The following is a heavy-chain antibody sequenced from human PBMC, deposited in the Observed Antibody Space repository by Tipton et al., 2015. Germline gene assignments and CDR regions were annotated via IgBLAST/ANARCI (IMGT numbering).Heavy chain of an antibody. D-gene: IGHD4-17*01. Sequence: TLSLTCAVYGGSFSDYYWHWIRQPPGKGLEWIGYVYYTGATNFNPSLKSRVTISIDTSKNQFSLKLNSVTAADTAVYFCAREGTVITRGYFQDWGQGTLVTVSS. CDR3: AREGTVITRGYFQD. V-gene: IGHV4-59*01. CDR1: GGSFSDYY. CDR2: VYYTGAT. J-gene: IGHJ1*01.